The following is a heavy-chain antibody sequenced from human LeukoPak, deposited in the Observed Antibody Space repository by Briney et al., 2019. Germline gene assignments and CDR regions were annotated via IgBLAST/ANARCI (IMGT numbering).Heavy chain of an antibody. J-gene: IGHJ4*01. CDR3: TGVLGVRDLAYFDY. V-gene: IGHV3-74*01. CDR2: IRSDGSST. CDR1: GFTFNTYW. Sequence: GGSLRLSCAASGFTFNTYWMHWVRQAPGKGLVWVSRIRSDGSSTSYADSVRGRFTISRDNAKNTLYLQMNSLRAEDTAVYYCTGVLGVRDLAYFDYWGHGTLVTVSS. D-gene: IGHD3-10*01.